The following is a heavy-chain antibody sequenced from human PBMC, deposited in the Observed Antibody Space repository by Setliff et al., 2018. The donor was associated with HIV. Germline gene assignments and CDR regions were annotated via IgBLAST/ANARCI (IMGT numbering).Heavy chain of an antibody. CDR2: IYTSGST. CDR1: GGSISSYY. CDR3: ARHVSWYSSSWSYYFDY. J-gene: IGHJ4*02. V-gene: IGHV4-4*09. Sequence: PSETLSLTCTVSGGSISSYYWSWIRQPPGKGLEWIGYIYTSGSTNYNPSLKSRVTISVDTSKNQFSLKLSSVTAADTAAYYCARHVSWYSSSWSYYFDYWGQGTLVTVSS. D-gene: IGHD6-13*01.